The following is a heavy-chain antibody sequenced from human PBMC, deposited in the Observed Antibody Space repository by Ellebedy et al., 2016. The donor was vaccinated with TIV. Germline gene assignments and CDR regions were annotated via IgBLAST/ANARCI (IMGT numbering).Heavy chain of an antibody. CDR3: AREQGGSSSSELSGYFQH. J-gene: IGHJ1*01. CDR2: ISAYNGNT. Sequence: ASVKVSCXASGYTFTSYGISWVRQAPGQGLEWMGWISAYNGNTNYAQKLQGRVTMTTDTSTSTAYMELRSLRSDDTAVYYCAREQGGSSSSELSGYFQHWGQGTLVTVSS. CDR1: GYTFTSYG. V-gene: IGHV1-18*04. D-gene: IGHD6-6*01.